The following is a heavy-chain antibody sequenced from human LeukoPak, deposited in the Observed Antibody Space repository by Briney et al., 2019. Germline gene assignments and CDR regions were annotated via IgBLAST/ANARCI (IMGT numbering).Heavy chain of an antibody. V-gene: IGHV4-31*03. CDR3: ARGGVVVAAHV. CDR1: GGSISSGGYY. D-gene: IGHD2-15*01. Sequence: PSQTLSLTCTVSGGSISSGGYYWSWIRQLPGKGLEWIGYIYYSGSTYYNPSLKSRVTISVDTSKNQFSLKLSSVTAADTAVYYCARGGVVVAAHVWGQGTTVTVSS. CDR2: IYYSGST. J-gene: IGHJ6*02.